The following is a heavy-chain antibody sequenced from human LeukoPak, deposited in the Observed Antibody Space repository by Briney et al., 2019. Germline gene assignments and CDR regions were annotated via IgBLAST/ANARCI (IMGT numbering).Heavy chain of an antibody. D-gene: IGHD3-3*01. Sequence: GGFLRLSCAASGFTFSSYTMNWVRQAPGKGLEWVSSISSSSSYIYYADSVKGRFTISRDNAKNSLYLQMNSLRAEDTAVYYCARTYYDFWSAQTKRGDYYYMDVWGKGTTVTVSS. V-gene: IGHV3-21*01. J-gene: IGHJ6*03. CDR2: ISSSSSYI. CDR1: GFTFSSYT. CDR3: ARTYYDFWSAQTKRGDYYYMDV.